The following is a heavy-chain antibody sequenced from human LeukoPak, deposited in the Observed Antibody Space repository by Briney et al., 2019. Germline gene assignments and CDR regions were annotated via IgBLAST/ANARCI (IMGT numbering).Heavy chain of an antibody. CDR2: INPSGGST. J-gene: IGHJ5*02. D-gene: IGHD4-23*01. Sequence: ASVKVSCKASGYTFNSYYMHWVRQAPGQGLEWMGIINPSGGSTSYAQKFQGRATMTRDMSTSTDYMELSSLRSEDTAVYYCARDNSVEDTAWWFDPWGQGTLVTVSS. CDR3: ARDNSVEDTAWWFDP. V-gene: IGHV1-46*02. CDR1: GYTFNSYY.